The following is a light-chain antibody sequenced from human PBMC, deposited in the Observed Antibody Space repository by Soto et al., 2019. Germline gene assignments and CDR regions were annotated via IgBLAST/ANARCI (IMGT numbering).Light chain of an antibody. CDR2: KPS. V-gene: IGKV1-5*03. CDR3: QQDKWASVA. J-gene: IGKJ1*01. CDR1: QTFXSW. Sequence: TKSASAVSASYCDRFTITCRASQTFXSWFAWDKAKPGKAPKVLTDKPSTLKTGGPSRLSGSGSATEFTLTISRLQAEDFDVYYCQQDKWASVAFGQGTKVDI.